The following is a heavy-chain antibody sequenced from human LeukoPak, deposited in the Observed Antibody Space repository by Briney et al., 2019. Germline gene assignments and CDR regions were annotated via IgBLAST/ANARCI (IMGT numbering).Heavy chain of an antibody. CDR1: GGSISSGDYY. Sequence: SQTLSLTCTVSGGSISSGDYYWSWIRQPPGKGLEWIGYIYYSGSTYYNPSHKSRVTISVDTSKNQFSLKLSSVTAADTAVYYCASWTSPRAFDIWGQGTMVTVSS. V-gene: IGHV4-30-4*01. CDR2: IYYSGST. CDR3: ASWTSPRAFDI. J-gene: IGHJ3*02. D-gene: IGHD3/OR15-3a*01.